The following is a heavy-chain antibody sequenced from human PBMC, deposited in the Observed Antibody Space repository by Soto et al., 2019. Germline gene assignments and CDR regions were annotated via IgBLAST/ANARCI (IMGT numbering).Heavy chain of an antibody. CDR1: GGSISSYY. D-gene: IGHD5-12*01. J-gene: IGHJ5*02. CDR2: IYYSGST. CDR3: ARGGRIVATIIPNWFDP. Sequence: LSLTCTVSGGSISSYYCSWIRQPPGKGLDLIGYIYYSGSTNYNPSLKSRVTISVDTSKNQFSLKLSSVTAADTAVYYCARGGRIVATIIPNWFDPWGQGTLVTVSS. V-gene: IGHV4-59*01.